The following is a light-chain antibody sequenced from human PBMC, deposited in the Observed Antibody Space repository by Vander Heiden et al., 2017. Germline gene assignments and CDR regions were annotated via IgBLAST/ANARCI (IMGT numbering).Light chain of an antibody. CDR1: QYIKNH. V-gene: IGKV1-39*01. J-gene: IGKJ1*01. Sequence: DIQMTQSPSSLSASVGDRVTITCRASQYIKNHINWYQQKPGRAPSLLIYAASGLQSGVPSRFSGSGSETEFTLTISSLQPEDSATYYCQQTYSIPPRTFGQGTKVEIK. CDR3: QQTYSIPPRT. CDR2: AAS.